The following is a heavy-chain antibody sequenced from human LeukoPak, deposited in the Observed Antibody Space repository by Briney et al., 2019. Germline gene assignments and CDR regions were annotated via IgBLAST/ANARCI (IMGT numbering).Heavy chain of an antibody. CDR3: ARDQPRRRWFGNDAFDI. D-gene: IGHD3-10*01. CDR1: GGSISSYY. V-gene: IGHV4-4*07. J-gene: IGHJ3*02. CDR2: IYTSGST. Sequence: PSETLSLTCTVSGGSISSYYWSWIRQPAGKGLEWIGRIYTSGSTNYNPSLKGRVTMSVDTSKNQFSLKLSSVTAADTAVYYCARDQPRRRWFGNDAFDIWGQGTMVTVSS.